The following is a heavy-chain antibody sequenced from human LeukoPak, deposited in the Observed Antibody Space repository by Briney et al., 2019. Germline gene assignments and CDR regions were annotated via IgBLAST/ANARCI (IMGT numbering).Heavy chain of an antibody. Sequence: ASVKVSCKASGYTFTGYYMHWVRQAPGQGLEWMGWINPNSGGTNYAQKFQGWVTMTRDTSISTAYMEPSRLRSDDTAVYYCARDAGYCSGGSCYPANYWGQGTLVTVSS. D-gene: IGHD2-15*01. CDR1: GYTFTGYY. CDR3: ARDAGYCSGGSCYPANY. CDR2: INPNSGGT. V-gene: IGHV1-2*04. J-gene: IGHJ4*02.